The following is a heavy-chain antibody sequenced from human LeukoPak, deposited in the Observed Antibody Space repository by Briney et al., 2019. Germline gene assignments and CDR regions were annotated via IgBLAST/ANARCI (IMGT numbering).Heavy chain of an antibody. CDR2: ISGSGGST. J-gene: IGHJ4*02. V-gene: IGHV3-23*01. D-gene: IGHD3-10*01. Sequence: PGGSLRLSCAASGFTFSSYAMSWVRQAPGKGLEWVSAISGSGGSTYYADSVKGRFTISRDNSKNTLYLQMNSLRAEDTAVYYCAKDRGGSYYYGSGYGYYFDYWGQGTLVTVYS. CDR1: GFTFSSYA. CDR3: AKDRGGSYYYGSGYGYYFDY.